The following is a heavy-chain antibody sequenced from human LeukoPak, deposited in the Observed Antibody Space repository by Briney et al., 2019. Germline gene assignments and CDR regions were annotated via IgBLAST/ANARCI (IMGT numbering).Heavy chain of an antibody. CDR3: AKDQTTVTTYYYYYYGMDV. J-gene: IGHJ6*02. CDR2: ISHDGRNK. V-gene: IGHV3-30-3*02. D-gene: IGHD4-17*01. Sequence: GGSLRLSCTASGFTFRSYDMHWVRQTPGKGLVWVAGISHDGRNKYFADSVKGRFTISRDNSKNTLYLQMNSLRAEDTAVYYCAKDQTTVTTYYYYYYGMDVWGQGTTVTVSS. CDR1: GFTFRSYD.